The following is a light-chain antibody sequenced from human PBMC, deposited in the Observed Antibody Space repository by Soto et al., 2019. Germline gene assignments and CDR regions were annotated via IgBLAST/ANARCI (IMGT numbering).Light chain of an antibody. CDR2: EVT. CDR3: SSYTTGSTWV. CDR1: SNDVGAYNF. V-gene: IGLV2-14*01. J-gene: IGLJ3*02. Sequence: QSVLTQPASVSGSPGQSITISCIGTSNDVGAYNFVSWYQQHPGKAPKLLIYEVTNRPSGISNRFSGSKSGYTASLIIAGLQAEDESDYYCSSYTTGSTWVFGGGTQLTVL.